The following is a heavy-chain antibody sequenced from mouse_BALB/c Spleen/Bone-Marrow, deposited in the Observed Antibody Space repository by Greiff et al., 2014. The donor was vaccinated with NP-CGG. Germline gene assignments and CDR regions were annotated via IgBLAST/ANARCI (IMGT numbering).Heavy chain of an antibody. J-gene: IGHJ4*01. CDR1: GFNIKDTY. CDR3: ARGIPYNPMDF. CDR2: IDPANGNT. D-gene: IGHD5-1-1*01. V-gene: IGHV14-3*02. Sequence: VQLKESGAELVKPGASVKLSCTASGFNIKDTYMHWVKQRPEQGLEWIGRIDPANGNTKFAPKFQGKANITADTSSNTAYLHLSSLTSEDTAVYYFARGIPYNPMDFWGQGTSVTVS.